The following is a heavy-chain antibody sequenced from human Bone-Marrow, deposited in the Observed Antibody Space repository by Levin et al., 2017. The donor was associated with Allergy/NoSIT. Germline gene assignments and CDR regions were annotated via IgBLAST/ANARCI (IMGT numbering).Heavy chain of an antibody. CDR1: GFTISDYY. V-gene: IGHV3-11*05. CDR3: ARESGQLGYYNCYRMDV. J-gene: IGHJ6*02. CDR2: IRSSSSYT. Sequence: PGGSLRLSCAASGFTISDYYMSWIRQAPGKGLEWVSYIRSSSSYTNHADSVEGRFTISRDNAKNSLYLQMNSLRAEDTAVYYCARESGQLGYYNCYRMDVWGQGTTVTVAS. D-gene: IGHD6-13*01.